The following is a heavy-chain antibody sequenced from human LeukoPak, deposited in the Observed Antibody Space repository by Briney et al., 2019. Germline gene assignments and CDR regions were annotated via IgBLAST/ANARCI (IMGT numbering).Heavy chain of an antibody. Sequence: SVTVSCKASGGTSNSHAISWVRQAPGQGLEWMGRIIPNLGTANRAQNFQDRVTLTADKSTNTAYMELTSLTSDDTAVYYCATTNDGGGYQWGDFFDFWGQGTLVTVSS. D-gene: IGHD1-26*01. CDR1: GGTSNSHA. J-gene: IGHJ4*02. CDR2: IIPNLGTA. V-gene: IGHV1-69*04. CDR3: ATTNDGGGYQWGDFFDF.